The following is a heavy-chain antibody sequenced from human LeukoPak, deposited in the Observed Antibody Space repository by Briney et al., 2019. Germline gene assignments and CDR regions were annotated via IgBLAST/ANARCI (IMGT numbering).Heavy chain of an antibody. J-gene: IGHJ4*02. CDR3: AKDFGELLLYLDY. CDR1: GFSFSSHA. D-gene: IGHD3-10*01. CDR2: IWYDGTNE. Sequence: PGGSLRLSCEGSGFSFSSHAMHWVRQAPGKGLEWVAVIWYDGTNENYVDSVKGRFAISRDNSKNTLYLQMGSLRVEDTAVYYCAKDFGELLLYLDYWGQGTLVTVSS. V-gene: IGHV3-33*06.